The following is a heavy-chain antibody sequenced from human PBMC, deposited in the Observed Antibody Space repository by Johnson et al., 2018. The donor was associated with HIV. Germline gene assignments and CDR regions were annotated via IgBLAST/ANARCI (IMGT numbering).Heavy chain of an antibody. J-gene: IGHJ3*02. CDR3: ARVNYDSSGSFDI. D-gene: IGHD3-22*01. Sequence: VQLVESGGGLVQPGRSLRLSCTASGFTFGDHGMTWFRQAPGKGLEWVSVIYSGGSTYYANSVKGRFTISRDNSKNSLYLQMNSLRAEDTAVYYCARVNYDSSGSFDIWGQGTMVTVSS. CDR2: IYSGGST. V-gene: IGHV3-66*01. CDR1: GFTFGDHG.